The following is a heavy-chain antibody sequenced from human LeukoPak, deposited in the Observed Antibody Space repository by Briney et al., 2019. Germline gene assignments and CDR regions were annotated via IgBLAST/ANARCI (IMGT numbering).Heavy chain of an antibody. CDR2: FDPEDGET. CDR1: GYTLTELS. V-gene: IGHV1-24*01. CDR3: ATEWPLYGYRY. J-gene: IGHJ4*02. Sequence: ASVKVSCKVSGYTLTELSMHWVRQAPGKGLEWMGGFDPEDGETIYAQKFQGRVTITEDTSTDTAYMELSSLRSEDTAVYYCATEWPLYGYRYWGQGTLVTVSS. D-gene: IGHD5-18*01.